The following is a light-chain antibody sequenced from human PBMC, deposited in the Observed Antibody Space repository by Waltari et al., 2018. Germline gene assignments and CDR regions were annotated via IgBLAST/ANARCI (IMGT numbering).Light chain of an antibody. Sequence: EIVSTQPPGTLSLSTGESATLSCRASQSVGSNYLAWYQQRPGQAPRLLLYGASSRATGIPDRFSGSGSGTDFTLSISRLEPADFVVYCCKHYVRTWAFGQGTKVEIK. CDR2: GAS. CDR3: KHYVRTWA. J-gene: IGKJ1*01. V-gene: IGKV3-20*01. CDR1: QSVGSNY.